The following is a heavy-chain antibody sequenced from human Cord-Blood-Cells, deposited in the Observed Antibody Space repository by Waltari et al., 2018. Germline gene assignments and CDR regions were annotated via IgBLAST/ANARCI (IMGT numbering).Heavy chain of an antibody. Sequence: QVQLVQSGAEVKKPGSSVKVSCKASGGTFSSYAISWVRQAPGQGLEWMGRIIPILGRANYAQKFQGRGTITADKSTSTAYMELSSLRSEDTAVYYCARGYDFWSGYGYYYYMDVWGKGTTVTVSS. J-gene: IGHJ6*03. D-gene: IGHD3-3*01. CDR3: ARGYDFWSGYGYYYYMDV. CDR2: IIPILGRA. CDR1: GGTFSSYA. V-gene: IGHV1-69*09.